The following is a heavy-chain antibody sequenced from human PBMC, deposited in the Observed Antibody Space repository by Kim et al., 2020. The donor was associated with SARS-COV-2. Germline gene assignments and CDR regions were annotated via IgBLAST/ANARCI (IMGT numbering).Heavy chain of an antibody. CDR3: ARAKGDCGGDCYADY. Sequence: QKFQGRVTMTRDTSISTAYMELSRLRSDDTAVYYCARAKGDCGGDCYADYWGQGTLVTVSS. V-gene: IGHV1-2*02. D-gene: IGHD2-21*02. J-gene: IGHJ4*02.